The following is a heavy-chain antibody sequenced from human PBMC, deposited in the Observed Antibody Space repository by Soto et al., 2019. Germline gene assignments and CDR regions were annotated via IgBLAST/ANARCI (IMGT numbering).Heavy chain of an antibody. CDR2: IYYSGST. J-gene: IGHJ4*02. CDR1: GGSISSYY. D-gene: IGHD5-12*01. Sequence: SETLSLTCTVSGGSISSYYWSWIRQPPGKGLEWIGYIYYSGSTSYNPSIKSRVTISVDTSKNQFSLKLSSVTAADTAVYYCARDLGDGYHFDYWGQGTLVTVS. CDR3: ARDLGDGYHFDY. V-gene: IGHV4-59*01.